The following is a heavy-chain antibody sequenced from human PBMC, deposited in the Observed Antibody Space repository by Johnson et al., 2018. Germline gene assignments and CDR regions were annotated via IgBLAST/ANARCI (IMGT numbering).Heavy chain of an antibody. CDR1: AITFSSYS. CDR3: ARSSLQYYCGMDV. V-gene: IGHV3-48*02. CDR2: ISSSSSTI. Sequence: VQLVESGGGLVQPGGSLRLSCAASAITFSSYSMTWVRQAPGKGLEWVSYISSSSSTIFYADSVKGRFSISRENAKNSLYLQMRSLRDEDTAVYYCARSSLQYYCGMDVWGKGATVTVSS. J-gene: IGHJ6*04. D-gene: IGHD2-2*01.